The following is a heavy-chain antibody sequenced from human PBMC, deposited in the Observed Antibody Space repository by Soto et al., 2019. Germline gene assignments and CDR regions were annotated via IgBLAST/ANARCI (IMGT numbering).Heavy chain of an antibody. CDR1: GYTFTGYY. CDR2: INPNSGGT. J-gene: IGHJ6*02. V-gene: IGHV1-2*04. Sequence: ASVKVSCKASGYTFTGYYMHGVRQAPGQGLEWVGWINPNSGGTNYAQKFQGWVTMTRDTSISTAYMELSRLRSDDTAVYYCARGHSSSWYAGHYYYYGMDVWGQGTTVTVSS. CDR3: ARGHSSSWYAGHYYYYGMDV. D-gene: IGHD6-13*01.